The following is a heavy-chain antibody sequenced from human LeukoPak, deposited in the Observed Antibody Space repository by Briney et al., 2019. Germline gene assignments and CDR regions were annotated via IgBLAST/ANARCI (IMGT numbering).Heavy chain of an antibody. CDR3: ARAGDYGGNSVLDY. V-gene: IGHV4-31*03. D-gene: IGHD4-23*01. Sequence: SETLSLTCTVSGGSISSGGYYWSWIRQHPGKGLEWIGYIYYSGSTCYNPSLKSRVTISVDTSKNQFSLKLSSVTAADTAVYYCARAGDYGGNSVLDYWGQGTLVTVSS. CDR1: GGSISSGGYY. CDR2: IYYSGST. J-gene: IGHJ4*02.